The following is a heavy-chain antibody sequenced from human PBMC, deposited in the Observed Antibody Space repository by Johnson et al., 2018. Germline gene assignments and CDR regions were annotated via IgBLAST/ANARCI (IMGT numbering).Heavy chain of an antibody. V-gene: IGHV1-46*01. D-gene: IGHD1-1*01. CDR1: GYTFTSYY. Sequence: QVQLVQSGAEVKKPGASVKVSCKASGYTFTSYYVHWVRQAPGQGLEWMGIINPSGGSTTYAQKFQGRVTVTRDTSPSTVYMELSSLRDEEPAVYYMARDRYKVTPPPYYVGKDVWGQGTTVTVSS. CDR3: ARDRYKVTPPPYYVGKDV. J-gene: IGHJ6*02. CDR2: INPSGGST.